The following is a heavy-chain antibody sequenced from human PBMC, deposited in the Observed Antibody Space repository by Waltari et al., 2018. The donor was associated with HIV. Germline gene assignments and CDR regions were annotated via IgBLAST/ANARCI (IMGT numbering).Heavy chain of an antibody. J-gene: IGHJ4*02. CDR3: AKDMHDSSGYLFEY. CDR2: ISSDGSNK. V-gene: IGHV3-30*18. CDR1: GFTFTSYG. D-gene: IGHD3-22*01. Sequence: QVQLVESGGGVVQPGRSLRLSCAASGFTFTSYGMHWVRQAPGKGLEWVAIISSDGSNKYYADSMKGRFTISRDNSKNTLYLQMNSLRAEDTAMYYCAKDMHDSSGYLFEYWGQGTLVTVSS.